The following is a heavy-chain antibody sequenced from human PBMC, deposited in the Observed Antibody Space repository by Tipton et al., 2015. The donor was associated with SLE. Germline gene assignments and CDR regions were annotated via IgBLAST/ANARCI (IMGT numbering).Heavy chain of an antibody. D-gene: IGHD6-13*01. CDR2: ISYSGST. V-gene: IGHV4-59*01. J-gene: IGHJ4*02. Sequence: TLSLTCTVSGDSLIGSHWTWIRQPAGKGLEWIAYISYSGSTSYNPSLESRVTILLDTSKNQFSLRLNSVTAADTAVYYCARRRGSSWYEDYFDYWGQGTLVTVSS. CDR3: ARRRGSSWYEDYFDY. CDR1: GDSLIGSH.